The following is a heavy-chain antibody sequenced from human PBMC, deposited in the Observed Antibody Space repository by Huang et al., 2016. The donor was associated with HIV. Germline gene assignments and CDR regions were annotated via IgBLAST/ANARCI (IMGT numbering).Heavy chain of an antibody. CDR1: GYTFTNYD. J-gene: IGHJ4*02. CDR2: MNPNTGNT. D-gene: IGHD4-17*01. CDR3: ARSAYGDLDY. Sequence: QVHLVQSGAEVKKPGASVKVSCKASGYTFTNYDINWVRPAPGRGLEWMGGMNPNTGNTGFAQSFQGRVTMTRKTSITTAYMELTSLTSEDTAVYYCARSAYGDLDYWGLGTLVIVSS. V-gene: IGHV1-8*02.